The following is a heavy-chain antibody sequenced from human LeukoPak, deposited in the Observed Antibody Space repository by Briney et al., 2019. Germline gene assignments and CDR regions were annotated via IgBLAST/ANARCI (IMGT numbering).Heavy chain of an antibody. CDR2: ISSTSSYI. V-gene: IGHV3-21*01. CDR3: ARVAGYCSSTSNCYSDY. Sequence: PGGSLRLSCAASGFTFTSYTMNWVRQAPGKGLEWVSSISSTSSYIYYTDSVKGRFTISRDNAKNPLYLQMNSLRAEDTAVYYCARVAGYCSSTSNCYSDYWGQGTLVTVSS. CDR1: GFTFTSYT. J-gene: IGHJ4*02. D-gene: IGHD2-2*01.